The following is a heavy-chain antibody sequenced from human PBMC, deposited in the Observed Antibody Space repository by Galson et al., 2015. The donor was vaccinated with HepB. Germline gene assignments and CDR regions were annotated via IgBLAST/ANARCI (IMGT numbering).Heavy chain of an antibody. V-gene: IGHV1-2*04. CDR2: INPDSGDT. J-gene: IGHJ6*02. CDR3: ARGARATSSGWCGNVRRLKSPSDTCGMDV. Sequence: SVKVSCKASGYTFTGYYMQWVRQAPGQGLEWMGWINPDSGDTHYAQNFQGWVTMTRDTSISTAYMELSRLTSDDTAVYYCARGARATSSGWCGNVRRLKSPSDTCGMDVWGRGTAVAVSS. D-gene: IGHD6-19*01. CDR1: GYTFTGYY.